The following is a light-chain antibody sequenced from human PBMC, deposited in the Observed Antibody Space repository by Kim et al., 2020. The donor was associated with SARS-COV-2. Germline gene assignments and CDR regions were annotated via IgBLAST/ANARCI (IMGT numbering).Light chain of an antibody. CDR3: CSFIGTSTYV. J-gene: IGLJ1*01. CDR2: DVT. V-gene: IGLV2-14*03. CDR1: SSDVGGYNY. Sequence: QSALTQPASVSGSPGQSITISCTGTSSDVGGYNYVSWYQQHTGEVPKLMIYDVTKRPSGVSNRFSGSKSGNTASLTISGLQTVDEADYYCCSFIGTSTYVFGTGTKVTVL.